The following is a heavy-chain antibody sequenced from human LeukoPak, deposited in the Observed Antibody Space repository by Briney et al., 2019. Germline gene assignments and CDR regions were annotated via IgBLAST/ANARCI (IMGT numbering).Heavy chain of an antibody. CDR2: INHSGST. J-gene: IGHJ6*03. CDR3: ARRQPIAVAGAPPTDYYYMDV. D-gene: IGHD6-19*01. CDR1: GGSFSGYY. Sequence: SETLSLTCAVYGGSFSGYYWSWIRQPPGKGLEWIGEINHSGSTNYNPSLKSRVTISVDTSKNQFSLKLSSVTAADTAVYYCARRQPIAVAGAPPTDYYYMDVWGKGTTVTVSS. V-gene: IGHV4-34*01.